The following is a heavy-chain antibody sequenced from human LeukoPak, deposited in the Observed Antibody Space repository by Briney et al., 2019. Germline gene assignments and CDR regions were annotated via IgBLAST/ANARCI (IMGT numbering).Heavy chain of an antibody. D-gene: IGHD1-26*01. CDR3: ARAPILYSGSYYDY. J-gene: IGHJ4*02. CDR1: GGSISSYY. V-gene: IGHV4-59*01. CDR2: IYYSGST. Sequence: SGTLSLTCTVSGGSISSYYWSWIRQPPGKGLEWIGYIYYSGSTNYNPSLKSRVTISVDTSKNQFSLKLSSVTAADTAVYYCARAPILYSGSYYDYWGQGTLVTVSS.